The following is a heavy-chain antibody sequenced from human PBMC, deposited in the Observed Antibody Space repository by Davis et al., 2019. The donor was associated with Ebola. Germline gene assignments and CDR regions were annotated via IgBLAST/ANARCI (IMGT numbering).Heavy chain of an antibody. CDR3: VRTPQYTSYGSYLDY. J-gene: IGHJ4*02. V-gene: IGHV4-61*05. CDR2: IYYGGTT. Sequence: SETLSLTCTVSGGSISSSSYYWGWIRQPPGKGLEWIGNIYYGGTTNYNPSLKSRVTISGDTSKNQFSLNVNSVTAADTAMYYCVRTPQYTSYGSYLDYWGQGALVTVSS. CDR1: GGSISSSSYY. D-gene: IGHD1-26*01.